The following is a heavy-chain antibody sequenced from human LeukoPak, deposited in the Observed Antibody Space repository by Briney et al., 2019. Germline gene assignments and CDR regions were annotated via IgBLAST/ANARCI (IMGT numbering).Heavy chain of an antibody. D-gene: IGHD4-17*01. CDR2: INKKGGT. CDR3: AREHKSYGDYPYYFDS. Sequence: SETLSLTCTVSSDSISSGDYYWSWIRQPAGTGLEFIGYINKKGGTFYNPPLKSRVSVSIDTSKNQFSLKLTSVTAADTAVYFCAREHKSYGDYPYYFDSWGQGTLVTVSS. J-gene: IGHJ4*02. CDR1: SDSISSGDYY. V-gene: IGHV4-30-4*01.